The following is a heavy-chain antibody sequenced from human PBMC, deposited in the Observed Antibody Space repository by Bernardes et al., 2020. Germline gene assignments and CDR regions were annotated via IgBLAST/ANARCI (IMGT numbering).Heavy chain of an antibody. CDR1: GGSISSSSYY. Sequence: SETLSLTCTVSGGSISSSSYYWGWIPQPPGKGLEWIGSLYYRGSTYYNPSLKSRVTISVDTSKNQFSLKLSSVTAADTAVYYCARHGGGDAARYSTIQAAFDIWGQGTMVTVSS. CDR3: ARHGGGDAARYSTIQAAFDI. J-gene: IGHJ3*02. D-gene: IGHD2-2*01. CDR2: LYYRGST. V-gene: IGHV4-39*01.